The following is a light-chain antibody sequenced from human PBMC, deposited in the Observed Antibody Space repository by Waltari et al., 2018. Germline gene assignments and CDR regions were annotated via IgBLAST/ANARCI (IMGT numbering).Light chain of an antibody. V-gene: IGLV3-19*01. CDR2: GKN. CDR1: SLRSYY. J-gene: IGLJ2*01. CDR3: NSRDSSGNHLRV. Sequence: SSELTQDPAVSVALGQTVKITCQGDSLRSYYASWYQQKPGQAPVLVIYGKNNRPSGFPDRSSGSSSGNTASLTITGAQAEDEADYYCNSRDSSGNHLRVFGGGTKLTVL.